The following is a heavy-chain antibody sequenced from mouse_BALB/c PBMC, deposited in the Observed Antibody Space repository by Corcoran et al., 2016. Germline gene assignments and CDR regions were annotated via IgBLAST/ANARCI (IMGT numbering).Heavy chain of an antibody. V-gene: IGHV9-3-1*01. CDR3: ARYYDYVLWYFDV. CDR1: GYTFTNYG. Sequence: QIQLVQSGPELKKPGETVKISCKASGYTFTNYGMNWVKQAPGKGLKWMGWINTYTGEPTYADDFKGRFAFSLETSASTAYLQINNLKNEDTATYFCARYYDYVLWYFDVWGAGTTVTVSS. CDR2: INTYTGEP. D-gene: IGHD2-4*01. J-gene: IGHJ1*01.